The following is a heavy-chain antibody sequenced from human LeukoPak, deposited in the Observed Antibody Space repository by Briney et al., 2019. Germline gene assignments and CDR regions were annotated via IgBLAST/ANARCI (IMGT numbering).Heavy chain of an antibody. CDR3: ARGRRVVPAAILGWFDP. CDR2: INHSGST. Sequence: SETLSLTCAVYGGSFSGYYWRWIRQPPGKGLEWIGEINHSGSTNYNPSLKSRVTISVDTSKNQFSLKLSSVTAADTAVYYCARGRRVVPAAILGWFDPWGQGTLVTVSS. V-gene: IGHV4-34*01. CDR1: GGSFSGYY. J-gene: IGHJ5*02. D-gene: IGHD2-2*02.